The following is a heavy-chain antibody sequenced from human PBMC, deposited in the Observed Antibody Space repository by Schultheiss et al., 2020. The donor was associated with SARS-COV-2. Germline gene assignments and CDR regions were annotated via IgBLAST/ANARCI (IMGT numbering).Heavy chain of an antibody. CDR1: GFTFSYYY. Sequence: GESLKISCAASGFTFSYYYMSGVRQAPGKGLEWVAVISYDGSNKYYADSVKGRFTISRDNAKNSLYLQMNSLRAEDTALYYCAKGIEYSSSPFDYWGQGTLVTVSS. J-gene: IGHJ4*02. CDR2: ISYDGSNK. D-gene: IGHD6-6*01. V-gene: IGHV3-30*18. CDR3: AKGIEYSSSPFDY.